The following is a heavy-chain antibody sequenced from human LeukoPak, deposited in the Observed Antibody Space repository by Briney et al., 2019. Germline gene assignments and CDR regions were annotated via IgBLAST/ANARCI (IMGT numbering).Heavy chain of an antibody. J-gene: IGHJ4*02. Sequence: GGSLRRSCAASGFTFYDYAMHWVRQAPGKGLEWVSGISWNSGSIGYADSVKGRFTISRDNAKNSLYLQMNSLRAEDTALYYCAKDISGDGYIGGYFDYWGQGTLVTVSS. CDR2: ISWNSGSI. CDR1: GFTFYDYA. D-gene: IGHD5-24*01. CDR3: AKDISGDGYIGGYFDY. V-gene: IGHV3-9*01.